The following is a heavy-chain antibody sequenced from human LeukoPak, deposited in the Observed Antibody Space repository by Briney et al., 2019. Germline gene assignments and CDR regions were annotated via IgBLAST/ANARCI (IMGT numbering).Heavy chain of an antibody. CDR3: AKGSREPTAVYFDY. CDR2: ISGSGGST. J-gene: IGHJ4*02. Sequence: PGGSLRLSCAASGFTFDDYGMSWVRQAPGKGLEWVSAISGSGGSTYYADSVKGRFTISRDNSKNTLYLQMNSLRAEDTAVYYFAKGSREPTAVYFDYWGQGPLVTVPS. V-gene: IGHV3-23*01. D-gene: IGHD1-14*01. CDR1: GFTFDDYG.